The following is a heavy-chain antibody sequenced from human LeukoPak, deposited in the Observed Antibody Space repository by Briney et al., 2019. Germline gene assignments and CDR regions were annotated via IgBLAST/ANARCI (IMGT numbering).Heavy chain of an antibody. V-gene: IGHV4-61*02. CDR1: GASISSGDYY. CDR3: AREAINDRADY. J-gene: IGHJ4*02. Sequence: PSETLSLTCTVSGASISSGDYYWSWIRQPAGKGLEWIGRIYTSGSTTYNPSLNGRVTMSVDTSKNQFSLKMYSVTAADTAVYYCAREAINDRADYWGQGTLVTVSS. D-gene: IGHD3-22*01. CDR2: IYTSGST.